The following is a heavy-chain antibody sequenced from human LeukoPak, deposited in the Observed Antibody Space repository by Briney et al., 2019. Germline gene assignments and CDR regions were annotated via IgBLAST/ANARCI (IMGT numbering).Heavy chain of an antibody. CDR3: ARVARNLYSSSWYPFGY. V-gene: IGHV1-2*02. CDR1: GYTFSSYG. Sequence: ASVKVSCKASGYTFSSYGITWVRQAPGQGLEWMGWINPNSGGTNYAQKFQGRVTMTRDTSISTAYMELSRLRSDDTAVYYCARVARNLYSSSWYPFGYWGQGTLVTVSS. D-gene: IGHD6-13*01. CDR2: INPNSGGT. J-gene: IGHJ4*02.